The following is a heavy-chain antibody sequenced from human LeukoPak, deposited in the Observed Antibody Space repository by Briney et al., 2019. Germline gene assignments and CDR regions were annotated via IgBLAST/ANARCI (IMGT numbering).Heavy chain of an antibody. Sequence: ASVKVSCKTYGYTFTSYDINWVRQATGQGLEWMGWMNPNSGNTGYAQKFQGRVTMTRNTSITTAYMELSSLRSEDTAVYYCTRGPYSGGSYYFDYWGLGTLVTVSS. D-gene: IGHD6-19*01. J-gene: IGHJ4*02. CDR1: GYTFTSYD. CDR3: TRGPYSGGSYYFDY. CDR2: MNPNSGNT. V-gene: IGHV1-8*01.